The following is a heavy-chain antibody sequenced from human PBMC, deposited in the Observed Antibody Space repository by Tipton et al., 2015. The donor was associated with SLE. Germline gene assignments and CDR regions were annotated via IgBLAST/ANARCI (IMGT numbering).Heavy chain of an antibody. V-gene: IGHV3-7*03. CDR2: MNQDGSEE. D-gene: IGHD6-19*01. Sequence: SLRLSCVPSGLTFSAYWMTWVRQAPGKGLEWVASMNQDGSEEYYVDSVKGRFSISRDNAENSLYLQMNSLRAEETAVYYCATDASGWYESAFDIWGQGTMVTVSS. CDR1: GLTFSAYW. CDR3: ATDASGWYESAFDI. J-gene: IGHJ3*02.